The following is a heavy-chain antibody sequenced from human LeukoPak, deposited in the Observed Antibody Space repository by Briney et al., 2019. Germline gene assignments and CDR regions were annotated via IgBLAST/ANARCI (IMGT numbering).Heavy chain of an antibody. CDR1: GYTFTSYQ. CDR2: INPSGGTT. Sequence: ASVKLSCTASGYTFTSYQMHWVRQAPGQGLEWMGIINPSGGTTNYAQSFRGRFTITRDMSKNTVYMQMNSLRSEDTAVYYCAREAITIFGVVRTQTTYSPHRFVPWGQGTLVTVSA. J-gene: IGHJ5*02. CDR3: AREAITIFGVVRTQTTYSPHRFVP. V-gene: IGHV1-46*01. D-gene: IGHD3-3*01.